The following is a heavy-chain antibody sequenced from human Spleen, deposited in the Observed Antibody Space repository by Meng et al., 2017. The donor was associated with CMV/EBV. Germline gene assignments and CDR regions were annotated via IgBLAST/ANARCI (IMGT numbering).Heavy chain of an antibody. CDR1: GFTFSSYA. J-gene: IGHJ5*02. V-gene: IGHV3-30-3*01. Sequence: SCAASGFTFSSYAMHWVRQAPGKGLEWVAIISYDGNNKYYADSVKGRFTISRDNSKNTLYLQMNSLRPEDTAVYYCARDLLGKNWFDPWGQGTLVTVSS. CDR3: ARDLLGKNWFDP. CDR2: ISYDGNNK.